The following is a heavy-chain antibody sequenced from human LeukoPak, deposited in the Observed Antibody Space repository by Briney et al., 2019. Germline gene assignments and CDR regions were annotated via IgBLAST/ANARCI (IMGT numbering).Heavy chain of an antibody. Sequence: AASVKVSCKASGYTFTGYYMHWVRQAPGQGLEWMGWINPNSGGTNYAQKFQGRVTMTRDTSISTAYMELSRLRSDDTAVYYCAREKTYYYDSSGYHTQDYWGQGTLVTVSS. CDR1: GYTFTGYY. CDR2: INPNSGGT. CDR3: AREKTYYYDSSGYHTQDY. D-gene: IGHD3-22*01. V-gene: IGHV1-2*02. J-gene: IGHJ4*02.